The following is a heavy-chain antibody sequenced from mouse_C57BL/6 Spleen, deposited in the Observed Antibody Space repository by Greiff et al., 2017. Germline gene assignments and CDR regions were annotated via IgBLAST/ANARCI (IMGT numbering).Heavy chain of an antibody. Sequence: QVQLQQSGAELVRPGASVKVSCKASGYTFTNYLIEWVKQRPGQGLEWIGVINPGGGGTNYNEKFKGKATLTADKSSSTAYMQLSSLTSEDAAVXFCSRSDCGSSRAYWGQGTPVTVSA. CDR2: INPGGGGT. D-gene: IGHD1-1*01. J-gene: IGHJ3*01. CDR3: SRSDCGSSRAY. CDR1: GYTFTNYL. V-gene: IGHV1-54*01.